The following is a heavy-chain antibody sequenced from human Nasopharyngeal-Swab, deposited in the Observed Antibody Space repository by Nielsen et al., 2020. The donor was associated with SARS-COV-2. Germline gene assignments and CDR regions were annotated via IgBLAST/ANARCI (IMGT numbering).Heavy chain of an antibody. CDR1: GFTFSYYS. Sequence: GESLKISCAASGFTFSYYSMSWVRQAPGKGLEWVSSISGSGSYIYYADSVKGRFTISRDNAKNSLYLQMNSLRVEDTAVYYCGRQLRLGELSLYNEFDYWGQGTLVTVPS. V-gene: IGHV3-21*01. CDR3: GRQLRLGELSLYNEFDY. CDR2: ISGSGSYI. J-gene: IGHJ4*02. D-gene: IGHD3-16*02.